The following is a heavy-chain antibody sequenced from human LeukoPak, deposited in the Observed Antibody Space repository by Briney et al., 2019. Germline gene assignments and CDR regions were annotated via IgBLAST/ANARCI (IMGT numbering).Heavy chain of an antibody. CDR2: IYSGGST. J-gene: IGHJ3*02. CDR1: GFTVSSNY. D-gene: IGHD6-19*01. CDR3: AAPGGWLVTDAFDI. V-gene: IGHV3-53*01. Sequence: GWSPRLSCAASGFTVSSNYMSWVRQAPGKGLEWVSVIYSGGSTYYADSVTGRFTISRDNSKNTLYLQMNSLRAEDTAVYYCAAPGGWLVTDAFDIWGQGTIVTVPS.